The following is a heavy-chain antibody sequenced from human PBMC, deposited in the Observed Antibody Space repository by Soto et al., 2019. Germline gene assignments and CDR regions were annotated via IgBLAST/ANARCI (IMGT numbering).Heavy chain of an antibody. J-gene: IGHJ4*02. CDR3: ARHSNRNYGLYYFDY. D-gene: IGHD4-4*01. Sequence: SETLSLTCAVYGGSFSGYYWTWIRQSPGKGLEWIGEINHSGSTNYNPSLKSRVTISVDTSKNQFSLKVSFATAADTAVYYCARHSNRNYGLYYFDYWGLGALVTVSS. CDR2: INHSGST. V-gene: IGHV4-34*01. CDR1: GGSFSGYY.